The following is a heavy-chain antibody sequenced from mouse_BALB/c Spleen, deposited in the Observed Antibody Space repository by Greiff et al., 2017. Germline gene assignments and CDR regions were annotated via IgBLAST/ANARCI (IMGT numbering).Heavy chain of an antibody. Sequence: EVKLMESGGGLVQPGGSRKLSCAASGFTFSSFGMHWVRQAPEKGLEWVAYISSGSSTIYYADTVKGRFTISRDNPKKTLFLQMTSLRSEDTAMYYCARNITGYAMDYWGQGTSVTVSS. V-gene: IGHV5-17*02. CDR1: GFTFSSFG. J-gene: IGHJ4*01. D-gene: IGHD4-1*01. CDR3: ARNITGYAMDY. CDR2: ISSGSSTI.